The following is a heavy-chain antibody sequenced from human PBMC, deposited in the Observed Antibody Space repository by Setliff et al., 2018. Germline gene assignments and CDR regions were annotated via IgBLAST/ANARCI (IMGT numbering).Heavy chain of an antibody. CDR1: GFTLSEYY. CDR2: INTNTGNP. J-gene: IGHJ5*02. Sequence: ASVKVSCKASGFTLSEYYMHWVRQAPGQGLEWMGWINTNTGNPSYAQGFTGRFVFSLDTSVSTAYLQISSLKPEDTAVYYCARDLGYCSRTSCHGDWFDPWGQGTLVTVSS. V-gene: IGHV7-4-1*02. CDR3: ARDLGYCSRTSCHGDWFDP. D-gene: IGHD2-2*01.